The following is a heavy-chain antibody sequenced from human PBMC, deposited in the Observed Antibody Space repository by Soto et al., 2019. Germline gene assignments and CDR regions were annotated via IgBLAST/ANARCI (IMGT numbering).Heavy chain of an antibody. J-gene: IGHJ4*02. CDR1: GYTFTSYG. D-gene: IGHD3-10*01. CDR2: ISAYNGNT. Sequence: ASVKVSCKASGYTFTSYGISWVRQAPGQGLEWMGWISAYNGNTNYAQKLQGRVTMTTDTSTSTVYMELRSLRSDDTAVYYCARGTSYYYGSGSYLFDYWGQGTLVTVSS. CDR3: ARGTSYYYGSGSYLFDY. V-gene: IGHV1-18*01.